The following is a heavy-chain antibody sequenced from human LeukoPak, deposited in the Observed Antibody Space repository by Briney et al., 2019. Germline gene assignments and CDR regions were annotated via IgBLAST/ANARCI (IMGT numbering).Heavy chain of an antibody. CDR2: ISSSSSYI. CDR3: ASSGYTALRRGI. D-gene: IGHD6-13*01. V-gene: IGHV3-21*01. CDR1: GFTFSSYS. J-gene: IGHJ3*02. Sequence: PGGSLRLSCAASGFTFSSYSMNWVRQAPGKGLEWVSSISSSSSYIYYADSEKGRFTISRDNAKNSLYLQMNSLRAEDTAVYYCASSGYTALRRGIWGQGTMVTVSS.